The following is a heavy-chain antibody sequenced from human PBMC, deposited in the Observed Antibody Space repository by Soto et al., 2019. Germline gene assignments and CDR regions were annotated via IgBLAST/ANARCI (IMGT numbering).Heavy chain of an antibody. CDR1: GFSLSTSGVG. Sequence: SGPTLVNPTQTLTLTCTFSGFSLSTSGVGVGWIRQPPGKALEWLALIYWDDDKRYSPSLKSRLTITKDTSKNQVVLTMTNMDPVDTATYYCAHSPDFWSGYYRGIGWFDPWGQGTLVTV. J-gene: IGHJ5*02. D-gene: IGHD3-3*01. V-gene: IGHV2-5*02. CDR3: AHSPDFWSGYYRGIGWFDP. CDR2: IYWDDDK.